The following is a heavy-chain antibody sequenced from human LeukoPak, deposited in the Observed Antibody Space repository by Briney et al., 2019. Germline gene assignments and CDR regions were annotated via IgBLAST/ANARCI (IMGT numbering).Heavy chain of an antibody. V-gene: IGHV3-30*02. D-gene: IGHD3-9*01. CDR1: GFTFSTYG. CDR2: IRYDGSNK. J-gene: IGHJ4*02. Sequence: GGSLRLSCAASGFTFSTYGMHWVRQAPGKGLEWVAFIRYDGSNKYYADSVKGRFTISRDNSKNTLFVQMSSLRAEDTAVYYCAKMGEGDYDILPDYWGQGTLVTVSS. CDR3: AKMGEGDYDILPDY.